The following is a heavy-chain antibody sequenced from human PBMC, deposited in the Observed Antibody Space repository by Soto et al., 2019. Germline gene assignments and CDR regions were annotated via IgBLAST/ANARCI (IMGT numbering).Heavy chain of an antibody. D-gene: IGHD3-3*01. J-gene: IGHJ4*01. Sequence: PGGSLRLSCAASGFTFRNYAVSWVRQAPGKGLEWVSAINGGGVSTYYADSVKGRFTISRDQSKNTIYLQVDSLRVEDTAVYYYTKGRFLERFLSGGGVEGWGLGSLLTVSS. CDR1: GFTFRNYA. CDR3: TKGRFLERFLSGGGVEG. V-gene: IGHV3-23*01. CDR2: INGGGVST.